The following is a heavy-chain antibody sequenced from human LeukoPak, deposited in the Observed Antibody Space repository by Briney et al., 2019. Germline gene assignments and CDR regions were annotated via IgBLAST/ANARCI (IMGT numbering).Heavy chain of an antibody. Sequence: PGGSLRLSCAASGFTFSSYSMNWVRQAPGKGLEWVSSISSSSSYIYYADSVKGRFTISRDNAKNSLYLQMNSLRAEDTAVYYCARLSESAAADDYWGQGTLVTVSS. D-gene: IGHD6-13*01. J-gene: IGHJ4*02. CDR2: ISSSSSYI. V-gene: IGHV3-21*01. CDR1: GFTFSSYS. CDR3: ARLSESAAADDY.